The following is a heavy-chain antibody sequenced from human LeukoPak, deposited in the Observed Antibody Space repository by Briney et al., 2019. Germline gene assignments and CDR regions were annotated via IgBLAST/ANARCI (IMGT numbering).Heavy chain of an antibody. CDR1: GFTFSSYA. D-gene: IGHD3-10*01. V-gene: IGHV3-30*04. CDR3: ARERYNYGPGEVDY. J-gene: IGHJ4*02. CDR2: ISYDGSNK. Sequence: KPGRSLRLSCAVSGFTFSSYAMHWVRQAPGKGLEWVAVISYDGSNKYYADSVKGRFTISRDNAKKSLYLQMDSLRAEDTAVYYCARERYNYGPGEVDYWGQGTLVTVSS.